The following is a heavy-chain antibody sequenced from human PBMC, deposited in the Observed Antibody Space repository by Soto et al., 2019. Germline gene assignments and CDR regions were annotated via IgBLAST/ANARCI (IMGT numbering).Heavy chain of an antibody. V-gene: IGHV4-59*01. J-gene: IGHJ4*02. D-gene: IGHD2-21*02. CDR2: IHYGGNT. CDR3: ARDGVRASCGSDCFARSFDY. CDR1: GGSISTYF. Sequence: QVQLQESGPGLVKPSETLSLTCTVSGGSISTYFWTWIRQPPGKGLEWIGYIHYGGNTNYNPSLXXRVIMSLCTSXXHXSXDLSSVTVADTAVYDCARDGVRASCGSDCFARSFDYWGQGIPVTVSS.